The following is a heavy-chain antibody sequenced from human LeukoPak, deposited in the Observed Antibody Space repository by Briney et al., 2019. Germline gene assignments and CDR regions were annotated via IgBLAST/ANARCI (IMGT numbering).Heavy chain of an antibody. CDR1: GYTFTGYY. V-gene: IGHV1-2*02. D-gene: IGHD5-18*01. J-gene: IGHJ5*02. CDR3: ARGRGAGDTGFDP. CDR2: INPNSGGT. Sequence: ASVKVSCKASGYTFTGYYMHWVRQAPGQGLEWMGWINPNSGGTNYAQKFQGRVTMTRDTSISTAYMELSRLRSDDTAVYYCARGRGAGDTGFDPWGQGTLVTVSS.